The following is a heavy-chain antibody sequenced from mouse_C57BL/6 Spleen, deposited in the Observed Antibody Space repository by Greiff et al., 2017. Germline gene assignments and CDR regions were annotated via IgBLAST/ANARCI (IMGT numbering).Heavy chain of an antibody. V-gene: IGHV1-64*01. Sequence: QVQLQQPGAELVKPGASVKLSCKASGYTFTSYWMHWVKQRPGQGLEWIGMIHPNSGSTNYNEKFKSKATLTVDKSSSTAYMQLSSLTSEDSAVYYCARRPITTVVARGFDYWGQGTTLTVSS. CDR2: IHPNSGST. J-gene: IGHJ2*01. CDR1: GYTFTSYW. CDR3: ARRPITTVVARGFDY. D-gene: IGHD1-1*01.